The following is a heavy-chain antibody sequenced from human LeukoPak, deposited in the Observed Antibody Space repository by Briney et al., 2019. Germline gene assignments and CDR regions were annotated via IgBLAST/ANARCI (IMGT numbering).Heavy chain of an antibody. CDR3: ARQAAMAQD. V-gene: IGHV4-59*08. CDR1: GGSISSYY. J-gene: IGHJ4*02. Sequence: SETLSLTCAVFGGSISSYYWSWLRQPPGKGLEWIGYVYYNGTTSYNPSLKSRVTISVDTSKNQFSLKLTSVTAADTAVYYCARQAAMAQDWGQGTLVTVSS. CDR2: VYYNGTT. D-gene: IGHD5-18*01.